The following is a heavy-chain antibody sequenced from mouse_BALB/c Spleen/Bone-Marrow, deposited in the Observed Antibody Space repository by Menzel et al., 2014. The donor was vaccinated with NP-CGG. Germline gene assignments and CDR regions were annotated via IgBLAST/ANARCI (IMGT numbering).Heavy chain of an antibody. CDR2: IDTSDSYT. CDR1: GYTFTDNW. CDR3: ARGGHDFSLDY. V-gene: IGHV1-69*01. D-gene: IGHD2-4*01. J-gene: IGHJ4*01. Sequence: QVQLQQSGAELGMPGASVKMSCKASGYTFTDNWIYWVKQRPGQGLEWIGAIDTSDSYTNYNRKFMGKASLTVDASSSTAYMQVSSLTSDDSAVYYCARGGHDFSLDYWGRGTSVTVSS.